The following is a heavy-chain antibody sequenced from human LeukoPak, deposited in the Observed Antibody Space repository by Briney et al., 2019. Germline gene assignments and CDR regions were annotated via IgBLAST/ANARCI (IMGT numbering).Heavy chain of an antibody. CDR1: GYTFTSYG. CDR2: IGAYNGNT. J-gene: IGHJ2*01. V-gene: IGHV1-18*01. CDR3: ARGWDYYDSSGYPNWYFDL. Sequence: ASVKVSCKASGYTFTSYGISWVRQAPGQGLEWMGWIGAYNGNTNYAQKLQGRVTMTTDTSTSTAYMELRSLRSDDTAVYYCARGWDYYDSSGYPNWYFDLWGRGTLVTVSS. D-gene: IGHD3-22*01.